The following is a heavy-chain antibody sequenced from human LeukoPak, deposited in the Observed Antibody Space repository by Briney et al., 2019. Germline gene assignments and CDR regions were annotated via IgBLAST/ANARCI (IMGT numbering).Heavy chain of an antibody. V-gene: IGHV1-18*04. D-gene: IGHD5-18*01. CDR2: ISAYNGNT. J-gene: IGHJ4*02. CDR1: GYTFTVYY. CDR3: ARAREVDTDPFDY. Sequence: ASVTVSRTASGYTFTVYYMHWVRQAPGQGREWVGWISAYNGNTNYAQKLQGRVTMTTDTSTSTAYMELRSLRSDDTAVYYCARAREVDTDPFDYWGQGTLVTVSS.